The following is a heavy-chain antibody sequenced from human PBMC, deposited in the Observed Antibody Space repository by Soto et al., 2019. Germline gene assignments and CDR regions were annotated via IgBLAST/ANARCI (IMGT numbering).Heavy chain of an antibody. CDR3: ARGQEGVVATH. CDR1: GGSLSGYY. J-gene: IGHJ4*02. D-gene: IGHD5-12*01. V-gene: IGHV4-34*01. Sequence: QVQLQQWGAGLLKPSETLSLTCVVYGGSLSGYYWSWIRQPPGKGLEWIGEIKDGGLTNYSPSLKSXXTXSXDRPKNQFSLKLHSVTAADTAVYYCARGQEGVVATHWDQGALVTVSS. CDR2: IKDGGLT.